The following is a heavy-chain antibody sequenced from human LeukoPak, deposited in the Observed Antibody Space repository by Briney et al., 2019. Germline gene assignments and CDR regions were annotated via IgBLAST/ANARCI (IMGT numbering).Heavy chain of an antibody. CDR1: GFTFSSYA. D-gene: IGHD6-13*01. J-gene: IGHJ3*02. V-gene: IGHV3-30-3*01. CDR3: AKTLAAAGNDAFDI. CDR2: ISYDGSNK. Sequence: PGGSLRLSCAASGFTFSSYAMHWVRQAPGKGLEWVAVISYDGSNKYYADSVKGRFTISRDNSKNTLFLQMNSLRAEDTAVYYCAKTLAAAGNDAFDIWGQGTMVTVSS.